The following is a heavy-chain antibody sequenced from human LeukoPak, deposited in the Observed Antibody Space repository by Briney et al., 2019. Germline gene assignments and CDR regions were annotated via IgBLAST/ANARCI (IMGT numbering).Heavy chain of an antibody. V-gene: IGHV5-51*01. CDR1: GYSFTSYW. D-gene: IGHD2-21*02. Sequence: GESLKISCTCSGYSFTSYWIGWVRQMPGKGLEWMGIIYPGDSDTRYSPSFQGQVTISADKSISTAYLQWSSLKASDTAMYYCARHDLVVVVTAPDYWGQGTLVTVSS. CDR2: IYPGDSDT. CDR3: ARHDLVVVVTAPDY. J-gene: IGHJ4*02.